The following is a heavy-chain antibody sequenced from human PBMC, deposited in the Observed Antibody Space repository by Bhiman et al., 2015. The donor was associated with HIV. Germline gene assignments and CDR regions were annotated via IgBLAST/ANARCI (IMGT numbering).Heavy chain of an antibody. CDR3: ARDNVWFGELSLYY. D-gene: IGHD3-10*01. CDR2: IYSGGST. J-gene: IGHJ4*02. V-gene: IGHV3-53*01. CDR1: GFTVSSNY. Sequence: EVQLVESGGGLIQPGGSLRLSCAASGFTVSSNYMSWVRQAPGKGLEWVSVIYSGGSTYYADSVKGRFTISRDNSKNTLYLQMNSLRAEDTAVYYCARDNVWFGELSLYYWGQGTLVTVSS.